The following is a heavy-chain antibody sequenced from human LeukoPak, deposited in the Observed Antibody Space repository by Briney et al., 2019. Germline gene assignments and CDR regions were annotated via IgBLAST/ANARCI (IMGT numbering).Heavy chain of an antibody. CDR3: ARRAQVERRHSQFDY. Sequence: PRASVKVSCKASGYIFTNYFLYWVRQAPGQGLEWMGMINPSGGSTGYAQKFQGRVTMTRDMSTSTVYMELSSLRSEDTAVFYCARRAQVERRHSQFDYWGQGTLVTVSS. J-gene: IGHJ4*02. V-gene: IGHV1-46*01. D-gene: IGHD1-1*01. CDR2: INPSGGST. CDR1: GYIFTNYF.